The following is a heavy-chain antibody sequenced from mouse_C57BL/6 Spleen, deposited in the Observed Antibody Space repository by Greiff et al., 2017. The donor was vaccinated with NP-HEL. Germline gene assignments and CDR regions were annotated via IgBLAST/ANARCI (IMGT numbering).Heavy chain of an antibody. CDR1: GFTFTDYY. V-gene: IGHV7-3*01. Sequence: EVQLVESGGGLVQPGGSLSLSCAASGFTFTDYYMSWVRQPPGKALEWLGFIRNKANGYTTEYSASVKGRFTISRDNSQSILYLQMNALRAEDSATYYCASSSDGPYWYFDVWGTGTTVTVSS. D-gene: IGHD2-3*01. CDR3: ASSSDGPYWYFDV. CDR2: IRNKANGYTT. J-gene: IGHJ1*03.